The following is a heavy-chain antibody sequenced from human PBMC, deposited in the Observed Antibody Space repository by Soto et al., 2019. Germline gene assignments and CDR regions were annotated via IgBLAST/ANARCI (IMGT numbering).Heavy chain of an antibody. D-gene: IGHD1-26*01. CDR2: ISGSDGST. CDR3: VKGPGSYSHFDY. Sequence: EVQLLESGGGLVQPGRFLRLSCAASGFTFSTYAMSWVRQAPGKGLEWVSAISGSDGSTYYADSVKGRFTISRDDSKNTLYLQIKSLRAEDTAVYYCVKGPGSYSHFDYWGQGTLVTVSS. CDR1: GFTFSTYA. J-gene: IGHJ4*02. V-gene: IGHV3-23*01.